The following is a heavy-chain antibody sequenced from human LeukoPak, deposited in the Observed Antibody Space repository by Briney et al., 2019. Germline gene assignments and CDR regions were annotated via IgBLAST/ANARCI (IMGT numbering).Heavy chain of an antibody. CDR1: GGSISSGTYY. D-gene: IGHD2-2*01. Sequence: SETLSLTCTVSGGSISSGTYYWSWIRQPAGKGLEWIGRIYISGSTNYNPSLKSRVTISVDMSKNQFSLKLSSVTAADTAVYYCARDGYCSSTSCYDAFDIWGQGTMVTVSS. CDR2: IYISGST. CDR3: ARDGYCSSTSCYDAFDI. V-gene: IGHV4-61*02. J-gene: IGHJ3*02.